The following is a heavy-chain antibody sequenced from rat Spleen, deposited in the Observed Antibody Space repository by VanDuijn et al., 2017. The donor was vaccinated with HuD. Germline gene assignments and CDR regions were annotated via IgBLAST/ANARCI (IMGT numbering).Heavy chain of an antibody. Sequence: EVQLVESGGGLVQPGRSMKLSCAASGFTFSSFPMAWVRQAPTKGLEWVATISTSGGSTYYRDSVKGRFTISRDNAKSTLYLQMNSLRSEDTATYYCTRAVLDWGQGVMVTVSS. CDR1: GFTFSSFP. V-gene: IGHV5-46*01. CDR3: TRAVLD. CDR2: ISTSGGST. J-gene: IGHJ2*01.